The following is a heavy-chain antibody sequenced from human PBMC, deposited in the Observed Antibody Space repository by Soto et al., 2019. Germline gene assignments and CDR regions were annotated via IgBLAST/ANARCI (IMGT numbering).Heavy chain of an antibody. CDR2: ISAYNGNT. Sequence: ASVKVSCKASGVTFTNYAINWVRQAPGQGLEWMGWISAYNGNTNYAQKLQGRVTMTTDTSTSTAYMELRSLRSDDTAVYYCARDPLSASYGPPPYLFYFWGRRSLVTGSA. J-gene: IGHJ4*02. V-gene: IGHV1-18*01. CDR1: GVTFTNYA. D-gene: IGHD3-3*02. CDR3: ARDPLSASYGPPPYLFYF.